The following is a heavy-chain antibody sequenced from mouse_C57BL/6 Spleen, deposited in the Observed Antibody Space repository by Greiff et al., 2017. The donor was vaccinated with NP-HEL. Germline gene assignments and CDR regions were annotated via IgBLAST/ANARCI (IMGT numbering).Heavy chain of an antibody. CDR2: IYPRSGNT. CDR1: GYTFTSYG. V-gene: IGHV1-81*01. CDR3: ARTGYGSSQSSYAMDY. Sequence: VKLVESGAELARPGASVKLSCKASGYTFTSYGISWVKQRTGQGLEWIGEIYPRSGNTYYNDKFKGKATLTADKSSSTAYMELRSLTSEDSAVYFCARTGYGSSQSSYAMDYWGQGTSVTVSS. D-gene: IGHD1-1*01. J-gene: IGHJ4*01.